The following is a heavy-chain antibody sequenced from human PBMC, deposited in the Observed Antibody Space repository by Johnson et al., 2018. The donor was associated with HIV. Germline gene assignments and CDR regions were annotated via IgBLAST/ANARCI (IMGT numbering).Heavy chain of an antibody. CDR3: ARGGVGYSGSYHDAFDI. J-gene: IGHJ3*02. Sequence: VQLVESGGGVVRPGGSLRLSCAAPGFTFNDYTMHWVRQAPGKGLELVSGISCNSATIVYADSVKGRFTISRDNSKNTLDLQMNSLRAEDTAVYYCARGGVGYSGSYHDAFDIWGQGTMVIVSS. CDR1: GFTFNDYT. CDR2: ISCNSATI. V-gene: IGHV3-9*01. D-gene: IGHD1-26*01.